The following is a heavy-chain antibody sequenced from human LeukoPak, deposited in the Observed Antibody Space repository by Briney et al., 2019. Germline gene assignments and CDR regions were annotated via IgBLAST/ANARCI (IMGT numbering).Heavy chain of an antibody. CDR2: IIGGAGGT. D-gene: IGHD2-2*01. CDR1: GFTFSSYG. J-gene: IGHJ4*02. CDR3: AHGSMYQLDY. Sequence: GGSLRLSCAASGFTFSSYGMSWVRQAPGKGLEWVSGIIGGAGGTYYADSVKGRFTISRDNAKNTLYLQMNSLRAEDTAVYYCAHGSMYQLDYWGQGTLVTVSS. V-gene: IGHV3-23*01.